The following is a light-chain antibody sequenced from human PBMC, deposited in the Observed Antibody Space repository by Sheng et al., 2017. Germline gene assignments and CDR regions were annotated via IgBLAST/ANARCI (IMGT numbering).Light chain of an antibody. CDR1: QDIKTY. Sequence: DIQMTQSPSSLSASVGDRVTITCQASQDIKTYLNWFQQKPGKAPKLLIYDTSNLETGVPSRFSGSRSGTDFTLTISSLQPEDIATYYCQQYGYPLYTFGRGTKLEIK. CDR2: DTS. V-gene: IGKV1-33*01. CDR3: QQYGYPLYT. J-gene: IGKJ2*01.